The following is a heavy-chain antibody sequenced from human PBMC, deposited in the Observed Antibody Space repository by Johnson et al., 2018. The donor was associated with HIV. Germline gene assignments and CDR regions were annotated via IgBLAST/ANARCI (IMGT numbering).Heavy chain of an antibody. Sequence: QVQLVESGGGVVRPGGSLRLSCEASGFTFSSYDMHWVRQAPGKGLEWVAVISYDGSNKYYADSVKGRFTISKDNSKNTLYLQMNSLRAEDTAVYYCARGSWSSGSYGIWYAFDIWGQGTMVTVSS. CDR2: ISYDGSNK. J-gene: IGHJ3*02. D-gene: IGHD1-26*01. V-gene: IGHV3-30*03. CDR1: GFTFSSYD. CDR3: ARGSWSSGSYGIWYAFDI.